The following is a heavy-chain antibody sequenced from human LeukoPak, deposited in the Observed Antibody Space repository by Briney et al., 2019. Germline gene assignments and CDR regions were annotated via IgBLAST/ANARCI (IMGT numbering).Heavy chain of an antibody. J-gene: IGHJ3*02. D-gene: IGHD6-13*01. CDR1: GFTFGDYA. V-gene: IGHV3-49*04. CDR2: IRSKAYGGTT. Sequence: PGGSLRLSCTASGFTFGDYAMSWVRQAPGKGLEWVGFIRSKAYGGTTEYAASVKGRFTISRDDSKSIAYLQMNSLKTEDTAVYYCTRVNSSSWPLDAFDIWGQGTMFTASS. CDR3: TRVNSSSWPLDAFDI.